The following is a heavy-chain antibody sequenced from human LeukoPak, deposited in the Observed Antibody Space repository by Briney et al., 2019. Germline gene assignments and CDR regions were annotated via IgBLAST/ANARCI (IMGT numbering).Heavy chain of an antibody. CDR3: ARDEDYDFWSGRLDY. V-gene: IGHV3-7*01. CDR1: GFIFSSYW. CDR2: IKQDGSEK. D-gene: IGHD3-3*01. J-gene: IGHJ4*02. Sequence: GGSLRLSCAASGFIFSSYWMSWVRQAPGKGLEWVANIKQDGSEKYYVDSVKGRFTISRDNAKNSLYLQMNSLRAEDTAVYYCARDEDYDFWSGRLDYWGQGTLVTVSS.